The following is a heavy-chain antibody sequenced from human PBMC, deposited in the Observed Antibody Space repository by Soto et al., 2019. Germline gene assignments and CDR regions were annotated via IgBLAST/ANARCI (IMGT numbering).Heavy chain of an antibody. J-gene: IGHJ6*02. Sequence: QVQLVESGGGVVQPGRSLRLSCEASAFTFRSYAMHWVRQAPGKGLEWVAVISFDGNNKYYADSVKGRFTISRDNSKNTLFLQMNSLRAEDTAVYSCARDPFNYCTRSTCYGGGDGMDVWGQGTTVTVSS. V-gene: IGHV3-30*04. CDR3: ARDPFNYCTRSTCYGGGDGMDV. CDR1: AFTFRSYA. D-gene: IGHD2-2*01. CDR2: ISFDGNNK.